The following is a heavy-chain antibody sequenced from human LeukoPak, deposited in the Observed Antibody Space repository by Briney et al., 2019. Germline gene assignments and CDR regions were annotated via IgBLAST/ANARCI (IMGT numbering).Heavy chain of an antibody. Sequence: SETLSLTCTVSNASISSNTYYRAWIRQPPGKGLEYIGSINYRGSTYYNPSLKSRVTLSVDTSKNQFSLKLNSVTAADTAVYYCAAYKYDYVWGNQHFDYWGQGTLVAVSS. CDR3: AAYKYDYVWGNQHFDY. V-gene: IGHV4-39*07. D-gene: IGHD3-16*01. CDR1: NASISSNTYY. J-gene: IGHJ4*02. CDR2: INYRGST.